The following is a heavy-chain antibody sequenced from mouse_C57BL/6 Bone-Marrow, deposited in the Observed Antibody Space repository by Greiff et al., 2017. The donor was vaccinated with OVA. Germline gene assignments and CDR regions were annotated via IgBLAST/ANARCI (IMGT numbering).Heavy chain of an antibody. D-gene: IGHD4-1*01. CDR3: ARGVGHWYFDV. V-gene: IGHV1-69*01. CDR2: IDPSDSYT. CDR1: GYTFTSCW. J-gene: IGHJ1*03. Sequence: VQLQQPGAELVMPGASVKLSCKASGYTFTSCWMHWVKQRPGQGLEWIGEIDPSDSYTNYNQKFKGKSTLTVDKSSSTAYMQLSSLTSEDSAVYYCARGVGHWYFDVWGTGTTVTVSS.